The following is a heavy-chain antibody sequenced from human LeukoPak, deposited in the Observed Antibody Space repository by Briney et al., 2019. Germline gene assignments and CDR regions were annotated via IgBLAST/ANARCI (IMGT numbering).Heavy chain of an antibody. V-gene: IGHV1-18*01. Sequence: GASVKVSCKASGYTFTNYGISWVRQAPGQGLEWMGWISAYNGDTNYAQKLQGRVTMTTDTSTSTAYMELRSLRSDDTAVYYCARLTYDTSVYYYYFYMDVWGKGTTVTISS. CDR2: ISAYNGDT. CDR3: ARLTYDTSVYYYYFYMDV. D-gene: IGHD3-22*01. CDR1: GYTFTNYG. J-gene: IGHJ6*03.